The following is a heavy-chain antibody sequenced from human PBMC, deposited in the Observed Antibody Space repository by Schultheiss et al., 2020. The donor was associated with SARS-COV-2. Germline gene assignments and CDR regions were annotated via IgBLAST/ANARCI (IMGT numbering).Heavy chain of an antibody. CDR1: GGSISSSNW. CDR3: ARAALVGASRNRGRGFDP. CDR2: IYHSGST. D-gene: IGHD1-26*01. Sequence: SETLSLTCAVSGGSISSSNWWSWVRQPPGKGLEWIGEIYHSGSTNYNPSLKSRVTISVDKSKNQFSLTLSSVTSADTAVYYCARAALVGASRNRGRGFDPWGQGTLVTVSS. V-gene: IGHV4-4*02. J-gene: IGHJ5*02.